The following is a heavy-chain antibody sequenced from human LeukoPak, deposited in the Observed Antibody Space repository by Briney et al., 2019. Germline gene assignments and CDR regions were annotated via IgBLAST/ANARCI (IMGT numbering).Heavy chain of an antibody. CDR3: ARKYHYDSSGYYWAFGY. D-gene: IGHD3-22*01. J-gene: IGHJ4*02. Sequence: ASVKGSCKTSGYTFTDYYMHWVRQAPGQGLEWMGWINPNSGGTIYAQKFQGRVTMTRDTSISTAYMERSRLRSDDTAVYYCARKYHYDSSGYYWAFGYWGQGTLVTVSS. V-gene: IGHV1-2*02. CDR1: GYTFTDYY. CDR2: INPNSGGT.